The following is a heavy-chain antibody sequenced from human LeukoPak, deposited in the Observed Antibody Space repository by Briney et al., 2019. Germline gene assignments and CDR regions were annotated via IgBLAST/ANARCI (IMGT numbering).Heavy chain of an antibody. Sequence: GGSLRLSCAASGFTFSSYSMNWDRQAPGKGLEWVSYISSSSSTIYYADSVKGRFTISRDNAKNSLYLQMNSLRAEDTAVYYCAREGSGWSGDSFDPWGQGTLVTVSS. CDR1: GFTFSSYS. D-gene: IGHD7-27*01. V-gene: IGHV3-48*01. CDR2: ISSSSSTI. CDR3: AREGSGWSGDSFDP. J-gene: IGHJ5*02.